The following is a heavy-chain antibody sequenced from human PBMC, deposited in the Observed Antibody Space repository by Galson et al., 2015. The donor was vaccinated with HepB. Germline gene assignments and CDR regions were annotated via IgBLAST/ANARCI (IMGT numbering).Heavy chain of an antibody. D-gene: IGHD4-17*01. CDR2: TYYRSKWYN. CDR1: GDSVSSNSAA. CDR3: ARSGPYGDFGYYYYYMDV. J-gene: IGHJ6*03. V-gene: IGHV6-1*01. Sequence: CAISGDSVSSNSAAWNWIRQSPSRGLEWLGRTYYRSKWYNDYAVSVKSRITINPDTSKNQFSLQLNSVTPEDTAVYYCARSGPYGDFGYYYYYMDVWGKGTTVTVSS.